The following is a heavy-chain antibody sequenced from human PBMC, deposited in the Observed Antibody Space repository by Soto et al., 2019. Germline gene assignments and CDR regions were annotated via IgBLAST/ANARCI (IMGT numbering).Heavy chain of an antibody. J-gene: IGHJ4*02. CDR3: ARSHVLRYFEWALHMYYFDY. CDR1: WYNFKNYW. D-gene: IGHD3-9*01. V-gene: IGHV5-51*01. Sequence: PGAALKISRSGSWYNFKNYWYGWVRQMPGKGLEWMGIIYPGDSDNRYRPSFEGQVTNSADNSISTAYLQSSILKASDTAIFYCARSHVLRYFEWALHMYYFDYCGQGTLVTVSS. CDR2: IYPGDSDN.